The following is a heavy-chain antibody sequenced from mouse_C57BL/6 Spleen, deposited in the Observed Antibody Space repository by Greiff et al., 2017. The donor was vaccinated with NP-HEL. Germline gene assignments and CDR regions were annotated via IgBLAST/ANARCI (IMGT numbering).Heavy chain of an antibody. D-gene: IGHD1-1*01. CDR2: IDPSDSYT. V-gene: IGHV1-69*01. CDR3: ARSPHYYGSSPWYFDV. CDR1: GYTFTSYW. Sequence: QVQLQQPGAELVMPGASVKLSCKASGYTFTSYWMHWVKQRPGQGLEWIGEIDPSDSYTNYNQKFKGKSKLTVDKSSSTAYMQLSSLTSEDSAVYYCARSPHYYGSSPWYFDVWGTGTTVTVSS. J-gene: IGHJ1*03.